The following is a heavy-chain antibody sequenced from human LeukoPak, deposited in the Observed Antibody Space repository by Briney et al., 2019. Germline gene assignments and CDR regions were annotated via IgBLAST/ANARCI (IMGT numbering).Heavy chain of an antibody. CDR2: IKQDGSEK. CDR3: ARDHDILTHYGDSSSDY. CDR1: GFTFSSYW. D-gene: IGHD3-9*01. V-gene: IGHV3-7*01. Sequence: GGSLRLSCAASGFTFSSYWMSWVRQAPGKGLEWVANIKQDGSEKYYVDSVKGRFTISRDNAKNSLYLQMNSLRAEDTAVYYCARDHDILTHYGDSSSDYWGQGTLVTVSS. J-gene: IGHJ4*02.